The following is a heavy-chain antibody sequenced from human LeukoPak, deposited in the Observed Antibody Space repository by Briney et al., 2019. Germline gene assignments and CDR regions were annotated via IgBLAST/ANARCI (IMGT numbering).Heavy chain of an antibody. J-gene: IGHJ6*02. V-gene: IGHV3-21*01. Sequence: PGGSLRLSCAASGFTFSSYSMNWVRQAPGKGLEWVSSISSSSSYIYYADSVKGRFTISRDNSKNTLYLQMNSLRAEDTAVYYCARGVLRYFDGSPYGMDVWGQGTTVTVSS. CDR1: GFTFSSYS. CDR3: ARGVLRYFDGSPYGMDV. CDR2: ISSSSSYI. D-gene: IGHD3-9*01.